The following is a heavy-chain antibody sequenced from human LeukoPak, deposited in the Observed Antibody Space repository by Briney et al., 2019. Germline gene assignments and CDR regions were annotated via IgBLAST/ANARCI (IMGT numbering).Heavy chain of an antibody. Sequence: HPGGSLRLSCAASVFTISSNSTGWVRQAPGKGLEWVSAINYSGNNTYYADSVKGRFTISRDNSKNTLYLQMHSLRAEDTAIYYCAKVYCSGGNCYSYFDYWGQGTLVTVAS. CDR2: INYSGNNT. CDR3: AKVYCSGGNCYSYFDY. J-gene: IGHJ4*02. D-gene: IGHD2-15*01. V-gene: IGHV3-23*05. CDR1: VFTISSNS.